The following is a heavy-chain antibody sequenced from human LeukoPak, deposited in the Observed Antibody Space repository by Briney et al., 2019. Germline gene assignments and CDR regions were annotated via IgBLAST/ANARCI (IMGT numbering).Heavy chain of an antibody. CDR3: AKSPGDIPPYFGRWFDS. CDR1: GFSLSNYV. D-gene: IGHD7-27*01. J-gene: IGHJ5*01. V-gene: IGHV3-23*01. CDR2: ISGSGDTT. Sequence: QPGGSLRLSCAASGFSLSNYVMSWVRQAPGKGLECVSGISGSGDTTYNADSVKGRFTISRDNSKNILYLQMNSLRAEDTALYYCAKSPGDIPPYFGRWFDSWGQGTLVTASS.